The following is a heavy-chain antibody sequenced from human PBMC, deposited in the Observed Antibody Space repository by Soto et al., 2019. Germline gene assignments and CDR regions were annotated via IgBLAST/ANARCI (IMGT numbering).Heavy chain of an antibody. CDR2: IYWDHDQ. CDR3: AHFVRTFDV. J-gene: IGHJ3*01. D-gene: IGHD3-10*02. CDR1: GFSLSTYGVG. V-gene: IGHV2-5*02. Sequence: QITLKESGPTLVKPTQTLTLTCTFSGFSLSTYGVGVGWIRQPPGKALEWLAIIYWDHDQYVSPSLKDRLTISNDTSTNQVVLTMTSMDPVDTATYFCAHFVRTFDVWVHETVVTVSS.